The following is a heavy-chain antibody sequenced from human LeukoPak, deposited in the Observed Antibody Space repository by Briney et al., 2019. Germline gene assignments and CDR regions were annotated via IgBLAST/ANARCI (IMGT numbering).Heavy chain of an antibody. CDR2: IKTKADGGTT. J-gene: IGHJ4*02. V-gene: IGHV3-15*01. CDR1: GFTFSNAW. D-gene: IGHD1-26*01. Sequence: KPGGSLRLSCAASGFTFSNAWMRWVRQAPGKGLEWVGRIKTKADGGTTDYAAPVKGRFAIARDDSKNTLYLQMNSLQTEDTAFYYCTTDLRWDLTFDNWGQGTLVTVSS. CDR3: TTDLRWDLTFDN.